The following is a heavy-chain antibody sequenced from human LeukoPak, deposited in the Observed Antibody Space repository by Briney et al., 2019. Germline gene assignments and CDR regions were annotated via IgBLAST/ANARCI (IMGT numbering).Heavy chain of an antibody. CDR2: IHPGDSDT. D-gene: IGHD6-13*01. Sequence: GESLKISCKGSGYSFPTYWLGWVRQMPGKGLEWMGIIHPGDSDTRYSPSFQGQVTISADRSIGTAYLQWSSLKASDTAMYYCAGQGGIAVAGAFNYWGQGTLVTVSS. J-gene: IGHJ4*02. CDR3: AGQGGIAVAGAFNY. CDR1: GYSFPTYW. V-gene: IGHV5-51*01.